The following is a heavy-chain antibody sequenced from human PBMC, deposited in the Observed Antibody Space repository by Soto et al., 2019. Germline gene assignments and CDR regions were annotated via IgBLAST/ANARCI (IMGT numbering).Heavy chain of an antibody. V-gene: IGHV4-34*01. CDR2: INHSGST. Sequence: TSETLSLTCAVYGGSFSGYYWSWIRQPPGKGLEWIGEINHSGSTNYNPSLKSRVTISVDTSKNQFSLKLSSVTAADTAAYYCARAPIRIRGSWFDPWGQGTLVTVSS. D-gene: IGHD3-10*01. J-gene: IGHJ5*02. CDR3: ARAPIRIRGSWFDP. CDR1: GGSFSGYY.